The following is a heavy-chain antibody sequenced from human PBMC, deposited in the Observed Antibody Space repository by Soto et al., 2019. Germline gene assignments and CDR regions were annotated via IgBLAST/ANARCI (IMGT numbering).Heavy chain of an antibody. J-gene: IGHJ4*02. CDR2: ISYDGSNK. Sequence: HPGGSLRLSCAASGFTFSSYGMHWVRQAPGKGLEWVAVISYDGSNKYYADSVKGRFTISRDNSKNTLYLQMNSLRAEDTAVYYCAKGSSSWYLVDYWGQGTLVTVSS. D-gene: IGHD6-13*01. CDR3: AKGSSSWYLVDY. CDR1: GFTFSSYG. V-gene: IGHV3-30*18.